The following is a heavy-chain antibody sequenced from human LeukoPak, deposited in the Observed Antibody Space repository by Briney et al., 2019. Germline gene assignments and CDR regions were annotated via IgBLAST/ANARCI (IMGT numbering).Heavy chain of an antibody. J-gene: IGHJ4*02. CDR2: IRYDGSNK. CDR1: GFTLSSYG. CDR3: AKDLEPKRGAYYFDY. V-gene: IGHV3-30*02. D-gene: IGHD5-24*01. Sequence: PGGSLRLSCAASGFTLSSYGMHWVRQAPGKGLEWVAFIRYDGSNKYYADSVKGRFTISRDNSKNTLYLQMNSLRAEDTAVYYCAKDLEPKRGAYYFDYWGQGTLVTVSS.